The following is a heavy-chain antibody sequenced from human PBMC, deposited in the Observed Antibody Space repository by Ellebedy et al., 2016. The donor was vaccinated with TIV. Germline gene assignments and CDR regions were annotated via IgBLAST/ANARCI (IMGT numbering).Heavy chain of an antibody. J-gene: IGHJ6*02. CDR1: GGSISSSTYY. CDR2: IYYSGST. CDR3: ASSLTMLRRGMDV. Sequence: MPSETLSLTCTVSGGSISSSTYYWGWIRQSPGKGLEWIGNIYYSGSTNYNPSLKSRVTISVDTSKNQFSLKLSSVTAADTAVYYCASSLTMLRRGMDVWGQGTTVTVSS. V-gene: IGHV4-39*07. D-gene: IGHD3-10*01.